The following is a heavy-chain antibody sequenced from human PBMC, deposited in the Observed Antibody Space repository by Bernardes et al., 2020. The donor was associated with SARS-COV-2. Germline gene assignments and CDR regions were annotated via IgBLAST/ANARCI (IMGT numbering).Heavy chain of an antibody. Sequence: GGSLRLSCAASAITLSNYWMHWVHQAPGKGLVWVSRINSEGSTTTYADSVKGRFTISRDNAKNTLYLQMNSLRAEDTAVYYCVRDRYGSGRNDAFDIWGQGTMVTVSS. CDR2: INSEGSTT. D-gene: IGHD3-10*01. V-gene: IGHV3-74*01. CDR1: AITLSNYW. CDR3: VRDRYGSGRNDAFDI. J-gene: IGHJ3*02.